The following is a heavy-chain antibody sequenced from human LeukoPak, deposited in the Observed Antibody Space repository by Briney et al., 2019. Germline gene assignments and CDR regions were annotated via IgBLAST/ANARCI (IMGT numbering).Heavy chain of an antibody. CDR1: GFTFSSYA. V-gene: IGHV3-23*01. D-gene: IGHD2-2*01. CDR2: ISSNGAST. J-gene: IGHJ4*02. Sequence: GGSLRLSCAASGFTFSSYAMSWVRQAPGKGLEWVSGISSNGASTYYVDSVKGRFTISRDNSKNTLFLQMNSLRAEDTAVYYCARDAQGGGIVEVPAARGFDYWGQGTLVTVSS. CDR3: ARDAQGGGIVEVPAARGFDY.